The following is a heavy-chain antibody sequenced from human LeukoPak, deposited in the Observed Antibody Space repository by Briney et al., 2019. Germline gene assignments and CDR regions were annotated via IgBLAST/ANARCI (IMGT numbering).Heavy chain of an antibody. V-gene: IGHV4-34*01. J-gene: IGHJ6*02. CDR3: VRGGTTLVRGVIRYHYYGMDV. D-gene: IGHD3-10*01. CDR1: GGALSGYY. CDR2: IDHSGST. Sequence: SETLSFTCAVYGGALSGYYWNWIRQPPGKGLEWIGEIDHSGSTNYNPSLKSRVTISVDTSKNQLSLRLSTVTAADTAVYYCVRGGTTLVRGVIRYHYYGMDVWGQGTTVTVSS.